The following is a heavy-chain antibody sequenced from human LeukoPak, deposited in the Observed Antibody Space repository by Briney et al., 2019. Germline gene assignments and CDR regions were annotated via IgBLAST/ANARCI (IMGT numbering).Heavy chain of an antibody. Sequence: GGSLRLSCAASGFTFTMFSMNWLRHAPGKGLEWIAFIRGRSDTTYYADSVQGRFTISRDNAEDSVYLQMNSLRVEDTAVYYCARTYDFGIGPPGDAFDNWGQGTLVTVLS. CDR3: ARTYDFGIGPPGDAFDN. V-gene: IGHV3-48*01. CDR2: IRGRSDTT. CDR1: GFTFTMFS. J-gene: IGHJ3*02. D-gene: IGHD3-3*01.